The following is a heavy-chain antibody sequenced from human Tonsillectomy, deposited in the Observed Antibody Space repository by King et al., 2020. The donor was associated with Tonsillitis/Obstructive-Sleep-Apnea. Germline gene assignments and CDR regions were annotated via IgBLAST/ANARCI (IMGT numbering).Heavy chain of an antibody. Sequence: VQLQQWGAGLLKPSETLSLTCAVYGGSFSGYYWSWIRQPPGKGLEWIGEINHSGSTNYNPSLKSRVTISVDTSKNQFSLTLSSVTAADTAVYYCARGGDYLNWYFDLWGRGTLVTVSS. CDR3: ARGGDYLNWYFDL. D-gene: IGHD4-17*01. CDR1: GGSFSGYY. CDR2: INHSGST. J-gene: IGHJ2*01. V-gene: IGHV4-34*01.